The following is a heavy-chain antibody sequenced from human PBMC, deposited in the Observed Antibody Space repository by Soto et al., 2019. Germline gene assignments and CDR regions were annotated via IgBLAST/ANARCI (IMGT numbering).Heavy chain of an antibody. CDR1: GGSISSYY. CDR3: ARGGGTAYYYYYMDV. D-gene: IGHD3-16*01. CDR2: IYYGGST. J-gene: IGHJ6*03. Sequence: QVQLQESGPGLVKPSETLSLTCTVSGGSISSYYWSWIRQPPGKGLEWIGYIYYGGSTNYNPSLKSRVTISVDTSKNQFSLKLSSVTAADTAVYYCARGGGTAYYYYYMDVWGKGTTVTVSS. V-gene: IGHV4-59*01.